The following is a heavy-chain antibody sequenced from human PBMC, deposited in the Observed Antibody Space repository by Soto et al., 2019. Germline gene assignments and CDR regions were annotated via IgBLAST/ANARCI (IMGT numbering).Heavy chain of an antibody. J-gene: IGHJ4*02. CDR2: INAGNGNT. CDR3: AILGTYYFDNSDNYFDF. D-gene: IGHD3-22*01. Sequence: ASVKVSCKASGYTLTRYSIHCVRPAPGQRLEWMGWINAGNGNTKFSQKFQGRVTITRDTSASTAYMGLRGLRSEDTAVYYCAILGTYYFDNSDNYFDFWGQGTLVTVSS. CDR1: GYTLTRYS. V-gene: IGHV1-3*01.